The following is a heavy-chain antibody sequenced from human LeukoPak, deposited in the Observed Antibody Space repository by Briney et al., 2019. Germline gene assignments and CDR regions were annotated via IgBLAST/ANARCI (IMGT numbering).Heavy chain of an antibody. V-gene: IGHV4-59*01. CDR3: ARDAYGDYGWFDP. CDR2: IYYSGST. J-gene: IGHJ5*02. CDR1: GGSISSYY. Sequence: SETLSLTCTVSGGSISSYYWSWIRQPPGKGLEWIGYIYYSGSTNYNPSLKSRVTISVDTSKNQFSLKLSSMTAADTAVYYCARDAYGDYGWFDPWGQGTLVTVSS. D-gene: IGHD4-17*01.